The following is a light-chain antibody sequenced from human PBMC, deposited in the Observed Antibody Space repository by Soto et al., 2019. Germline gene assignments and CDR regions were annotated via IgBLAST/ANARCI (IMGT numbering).Light chain of an antibody. CDR3: ATWDDTLTTLV. Sequence: QSVVTQPPSASGTPGQRVTMSCSGSRSNIGNNFVSWYQQVPGMAPKLLIYRNDQRPSGVPDRCSGSKSAPSASLAITGLRSEDEADYFCATWDDTLTTLVFGRGTKLTVL. V-gene: IGLV1-47*01. J-gene: IGLJ3*02. CDR1: RSNIGNNF. CDR2: RND.